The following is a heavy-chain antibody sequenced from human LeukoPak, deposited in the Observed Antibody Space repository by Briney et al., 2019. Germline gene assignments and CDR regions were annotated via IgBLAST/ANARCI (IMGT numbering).Heavy chain of an antibody. CDR3: PLSGSENMDV. J-gene: IGHJ6*03. V-gene: IGHV3-21*01. CDR1: GFTFSSYS. D-gene: IGHD3-10*01. CDR2: ISSSSNYI. Sequence: GGSLRLSCAASGFTFSSYSMNWVRQAPGKGLEWVSSISSSSNYIYYADSVKGRFTISRDNSKNTLYLQMNSLRAEDTAVYYCPLSGSENMDVWGKGTTVTISS.